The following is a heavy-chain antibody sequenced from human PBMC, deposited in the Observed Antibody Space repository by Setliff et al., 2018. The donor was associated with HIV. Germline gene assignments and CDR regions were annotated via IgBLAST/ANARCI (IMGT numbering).Heavy chain of an antibody. J-gene: IGHJ3*02. CDR2: INHSGST. V-gene: IGHV4-34*01. CDR1: GGSFSGYH. Sequence: SETLSLTCAVYGGSFSGYHWSWIRQPPGKGLEWIGEINHSGSTNYNPSLKSRVTISIDMSKNQFSLNVTSVTAADTALYYCARAYGSGYSMDGAFDIWGQGTMVTVSS. CDR3: ARAYGSGYSMDGAFDI. D-gene: IGHD5-12*01.